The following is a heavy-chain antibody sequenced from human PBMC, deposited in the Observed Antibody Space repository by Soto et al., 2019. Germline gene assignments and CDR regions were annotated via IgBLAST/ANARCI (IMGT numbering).Heavy chain of an antibody. CDR2: ISDSGATT. D-gene: IGHD3-16*01. V-gene: IGHV3-23*01. CDR3: VQDKYDSRRSMANWFEP. CDR1: GFTFSRYA. J-gene: IGHJ5*02. Sequence: EVQLLESGGDLVQRGGSLRLSCVASGFTFSRYALSWVRQAPGKGLEWVSSISDSGATTYYADSVQGRFAISRDNSENTLYLQLNSLRVDDTAVFYCVQDKYDSRRSMANWFEPWGQGTLVTVSS.